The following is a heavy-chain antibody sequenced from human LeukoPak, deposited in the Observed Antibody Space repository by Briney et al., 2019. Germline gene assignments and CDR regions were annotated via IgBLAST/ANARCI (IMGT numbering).Heavy chain of an antibody. CDR1: GYSFSSYY. D-gene: IGHD4-17*01. CDR3: ARQNDYGNNWFDP. V-gene: IGHV1-46*01. J-gene: IGHJ5*02. CDR2: INPSGDST. Sequence: ASVKVSCKASGYSFSSYYMHWVRQAPGQGLEWMGIINPSGDSTTYAQKFQGRVTITRDTSTRTVYMELSSLRSADTAVYYCARQNDYGNNWFDPWGQGTLVTVSS.